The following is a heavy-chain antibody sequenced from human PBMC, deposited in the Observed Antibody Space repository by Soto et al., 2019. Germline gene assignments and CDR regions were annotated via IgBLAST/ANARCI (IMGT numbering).Heavy chain of an antibody. J-gene: IGHJ4*02. Sequence: QVQLQQWGAGLLKPSETLSLTCAVYGGSFSGYYWSWIRQPPGKGLEWIGEINHSGSTNYNPSLKSRVAIAVDTSKTLLALKLSSVTAADTAVYYCARRNRITMVRGVIGFDYWGQGTLVTVSS. CDR2: INHSGST. CDR1: GGSFSGYY. CDR3: ARRNRITMVRGVIGFDY. D-gene: IGHD3-10*01. V-gene: IGHV4-34*01.